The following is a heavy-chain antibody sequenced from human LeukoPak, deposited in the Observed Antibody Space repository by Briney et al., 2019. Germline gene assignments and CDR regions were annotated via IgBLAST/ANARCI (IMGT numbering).Heavy chain of an antibody. CDR2: INPNSGDT. CDR1: GYTFTAFY. V-gene: IGHV1-2*02. CDR3: ARDISTAGIPFDY. D-gene: IGHD6-13*01. J-gene: IGHJ4*02. Sequence: ASVKVSCKASGYTFTAFYIHWVRQAPGQGLEWMGWINPNSGDTNYAQEFQGRVTMTRDTSITTAYMELSSLSSDDTAVYYCARDISTAGIPFDYWGQGTLVTVSS.